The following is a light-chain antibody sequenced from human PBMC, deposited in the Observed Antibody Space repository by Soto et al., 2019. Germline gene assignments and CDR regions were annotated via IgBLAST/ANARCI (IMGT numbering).Light chain of an antibody. V-gene: IGKV3-20*01. J-gene: IGKJ1*01. Sequence: ESVLTQSPGTLSLSPGERATLSCRASQSVSSSYLAWYQQKPGQAPRLLIYGASSRATGIPDRFSGSGSGTDFTLTISRLEPEDFAVYYCQQHASSGTFCQGTKVDIK. CDR3: QQHASSGT. CDR1: QSVSSSY. CDR2: GAS.